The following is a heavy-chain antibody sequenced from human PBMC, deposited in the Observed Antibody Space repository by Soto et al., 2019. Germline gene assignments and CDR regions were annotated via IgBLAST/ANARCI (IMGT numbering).Heavy chain of an antibody. CDR1: GGSFSGYY. CDR2: INHSGST. V-gene: IGHV4-34*01. D-gene: IGHD3-22*01. J-gene: IGHJ4*02. CDR3: ARDYYDSSGRPTIDY. Sequence: QVQLQQWGAGLLKPSETLSLTCAVYGGSFSGYYWSWIRQPPGKGLEWIGEINHSGSTNYNPSLKSRVTIPVDTSKNQFSRKLSSVTAADTAVYYCARDYYDSSGRPTIDYWGQGTLVTVSS.